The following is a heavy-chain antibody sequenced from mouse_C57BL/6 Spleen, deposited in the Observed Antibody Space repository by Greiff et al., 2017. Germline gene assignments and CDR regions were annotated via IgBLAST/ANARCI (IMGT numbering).Heavy chain of an antibody. D-gene: IGHD1-1*01. Sequence: VHVKQSGAELVKPGASVKLSCTASGFNIKDYYMHWVKQRTEQGLEWIGRIDPEDGETKYAPKFQGKATITADTSSNTAYLQLSSLTSEDTAVYYCASDYGSSYGPFAYWGQGTLVTVSA. V-gene: IGHV14-2*01. CDR2: IDPEDGET. J-gene: IGHJ3*01. CDR3: ASDYGSSYGPFAY. CDR1: GFNIKDYY.